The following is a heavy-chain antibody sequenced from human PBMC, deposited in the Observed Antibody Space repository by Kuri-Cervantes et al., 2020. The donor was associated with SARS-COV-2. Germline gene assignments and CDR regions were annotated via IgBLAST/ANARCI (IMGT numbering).Heavy chain of an antibody. J-gene: IGHJ4*02. Sequence: ASVKVSCKASGYTFTDYYMHWVRQAPGQGLEWMGWINPNSGGTNYAQKLQGRVTMTTDTSTSTAYMELRSLRSDDTAVYYCARPLNYDFWSGPSPFDYWGQGTLVTVSS. CDR1: GYTFTDYY. V-gene: IGHV1-2*02. D-gene: IGHD3-3*01. CDR3: ARPLNYDFWSGPSPFDY. CDR2: INPNSGGT.